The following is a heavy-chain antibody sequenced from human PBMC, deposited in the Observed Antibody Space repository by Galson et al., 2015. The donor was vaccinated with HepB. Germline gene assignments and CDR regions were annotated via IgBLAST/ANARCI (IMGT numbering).Heavy chain of an antibody. Sequence: SLRLSCAASGFTFRTYWMHWARQAPGRGLVWVSRINADGRTTFYADSVKGRFTISRDNAKNTLYLQMNSPRAEDTAVYYCSSSRYCSGGSCQYSWGQGTLVTVSS. CDR1: GFTFRTYW. J-gene: IGHJ4*02. D-gene: IGHD2-15*01. CDR3: SSSRYCSGGSCQYS. CDR2: INADGRTT. V-gene: IGHV3-74*01.